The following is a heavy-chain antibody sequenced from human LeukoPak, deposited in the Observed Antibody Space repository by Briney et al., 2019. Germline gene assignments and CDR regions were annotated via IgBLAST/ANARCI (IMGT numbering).Heavy chain of an antibody. CDR2: INPSGGST. CDR3: ARDAGSWYYYYYMDV. V-gene: IGHV1-46*01. J-gene: IGHJ6*03. CDR1: GYTFTSYY. D-gene: IGHD2-15*01. Sequence: VASVKVSCKASGYTFTSYYMHWVRQAPGQGLEWMGIINPSGGSTSYAQKFQGRVTMTRDMSTSTVYMELSRLRSDDTAVYYCARDAGSWYYYYYMDVWGEGTTVTVSS.